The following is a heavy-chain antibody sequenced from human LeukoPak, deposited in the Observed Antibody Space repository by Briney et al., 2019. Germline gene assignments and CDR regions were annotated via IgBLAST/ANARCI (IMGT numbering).Heavy chain of an antibody. CDR1: GGTFSSYA. Sequence: GASVKVSCKASGGTFSSYAISWVRQAPGQGLEWMGGIIPIFGTANYAQKFQGRVTITADESTSTAYMELRSLSSEDTAVYYCCYDSSGYISHDYWGQGTLVTVSS. CDR3: CYDSSGYISHDY. J-gene: IGHJ4*02. D-gene: IGHD3-22*01. V-gene: IGHV1-69*13. CDR2: IIPIFGTA.